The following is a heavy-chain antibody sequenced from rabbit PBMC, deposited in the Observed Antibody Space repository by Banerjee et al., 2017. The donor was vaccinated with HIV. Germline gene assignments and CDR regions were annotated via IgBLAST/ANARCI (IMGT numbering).Heavy chain of an antibody. J-gene: IGHJ3*01. D-gene: IGHD3-1*01. CDR1: GFSFSSSYW. V-gene: IGHV1S40*01. Sequence: QSLEESGGDLVQPGASLTLTCTASGFSFSSSYWICWVRQAPGKGLEWIACIRTGSGSTAYASRAKGRFTISKTSSTTVTLQMTSLTAADTATYFCARGLASLGAGLKLWGQGTLVTV. CDR2: IRTGSGST. CDR3: ARGLASLGAGLKL.